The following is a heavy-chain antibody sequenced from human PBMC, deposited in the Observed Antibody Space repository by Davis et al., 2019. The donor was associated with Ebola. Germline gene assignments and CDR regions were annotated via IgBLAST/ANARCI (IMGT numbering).Heavy chain of an antibody. Sequence: ASVKVSCKASGYTFTSYGISWVRQAPGQGLEWMGWISAYNGNTNYAQSVQGRVTMTTDTSTTTAYMELRSLRSDDTAVYYCARVGLVGSVPFDFWGQGTLVTVSS. J-gene: IGHJ4*02. D-gene: IGHD4-17*01. CDR2: ISAYNGNT. CDR3: ARVGLVGSVPFDF. CDR1: GYTFTSYG. V-gene: IGHV1-18*04.